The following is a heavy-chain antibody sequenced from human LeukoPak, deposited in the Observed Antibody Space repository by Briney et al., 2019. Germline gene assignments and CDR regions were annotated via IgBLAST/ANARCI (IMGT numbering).Heavy chain of an antibody. CDR1: GFTFNNYA. D-gene: IGHD3-10*02. CDR3: AELGITMIGGV. J-gene: IGHJ6*04. V-gene: IGHV3-30*04. CDR2: ISYDGSNK. Sequence: GGSLRLSCAASGFTFNNYAMHWVRQAPGKGLEWMAVISYDGSNKYYADSVKGRFTISRDNSKNTVYLQMNSLRTEDTAVYYCAELGITMIGGVWGKGTTVTISS.